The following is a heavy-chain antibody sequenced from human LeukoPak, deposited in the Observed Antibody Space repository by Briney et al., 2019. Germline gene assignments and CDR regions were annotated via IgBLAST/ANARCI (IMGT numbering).Heavy chain of an antibody. J-gene: IGHJ4*02. CDR1: GVTVSNDY. Sequence: GGSLRLSSVASGVTVSNDYISWVRPALGEGLEWGSFIYTAGSTYYADSVKGRFTTSRDNAKNTVYLQTNSLRAEDTAVYYCVRGGVDYWGQGTLVTVSS. V-gene: IGHV3-66*01. D-gene: IGHD3-16*01. CDR2: IYTAGST. CDR3: VRGGVDY.